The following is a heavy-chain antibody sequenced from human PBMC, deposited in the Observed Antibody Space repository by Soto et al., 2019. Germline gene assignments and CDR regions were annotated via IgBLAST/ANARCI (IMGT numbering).Heavy chain of an antibody. D-gene: IGHD6-19*01. CDR1: GGTFSSYA. J-gene: IGHJ4*02. CDR3: ASNLAVAGNLFDY. V-gene: IGHV1-69*01. CDR2: IIPIFGTA. Sequence: QVQLVQSGAEVKKPGSSVKVSCKASGGTFSSYAISWVRQAPGQGLEWMGGIIPIFGTANYAQKFQGRVTITADESTSTAYMELSTTRPQDPAVYYCASNLAVAGNLFDYWGQGTLVTVSS.